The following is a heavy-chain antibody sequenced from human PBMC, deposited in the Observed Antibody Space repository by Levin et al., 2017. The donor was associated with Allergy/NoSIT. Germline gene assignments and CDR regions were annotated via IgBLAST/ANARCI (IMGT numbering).Heavy chain of an antibody. CDR2: IYYSGST. CDR1: GGSISSSSYY. V-gene: IGHV4-39*01. Sequence: SQTLSLTCTVSGGSISSSSYYWGWIRQPPGKGLEWIGSIYYSGSTYYNPSLKSRVTISVDTSKNQFSLKLSSVTAADTAVYYCARPNYYDSRRNAFDIWGQGTMVTVSS. J-gene: IGHJ3*02. CDR3: ARPNYYDSRRNAFDI. D-gene: IGHD3-22*01.